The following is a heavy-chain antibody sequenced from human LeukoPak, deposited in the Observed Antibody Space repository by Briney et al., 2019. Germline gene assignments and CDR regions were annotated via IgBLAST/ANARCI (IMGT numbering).Heavy chain of an antibody. CDR3: SAGTGYSDFDY. Sequence: GGSLRLSCAASGFIFTNAWMSWVRQAPGKGLEWVGRIKHKADGGTTDYFAPVKGRFTISRDDSKNTVYLQMNSLKSEDTAIYYCSAGTGYSDFDYWGQGTLVTVSS. CDR2: IKHKADGGTT. CDR1: GFIFTNAW. J-gene: IGHJ4*02. D-gene: IGHD3/OR15-3a*01. V-gene: IGHV3-15*01.